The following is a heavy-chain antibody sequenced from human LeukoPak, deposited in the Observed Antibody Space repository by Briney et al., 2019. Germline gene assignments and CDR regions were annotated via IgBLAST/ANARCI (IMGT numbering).Heavy chain of an antibody. J-gene: IGHJ6*02. CDR1: GGSISSYY. V-gene: IGHV4-59*12. D-gene: IGHD6-19*01. CDR2: IYYSGST. CDR3: ARERPVQPRAYGMDV. Sequence: SETLSLTCTVSGGSISSYYWSWIRQPPGKGLEWIGYIYYSGSTNYNPSLKSRVTISVDTSKNQFSLKLSSVTAADTAVYYCARERPVQPRAYGMDVWGQGTTVTVSS.